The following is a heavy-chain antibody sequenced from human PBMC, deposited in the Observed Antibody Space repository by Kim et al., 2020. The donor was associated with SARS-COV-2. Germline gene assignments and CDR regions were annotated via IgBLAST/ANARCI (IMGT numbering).Heavy chain of an antibody. CDR1: GSTFSSYA. CDR3: AKATDHSSSWPNWFDP. Sequence: GGSLRLSCAASGSTFSSYAMSWVRQAPGKGLEWVSVIYSGGSSTYYADSVKGRFTISRDNSKNTLYLQMNSLRAEDTAVYYCAKATDHSSSWPNWFDPWGQGTLVTVSS. D-gene: IGHD6-13*01. J-gene: IGHJ5*02. CDR2: IYSGGSST. V-gene: IGHV3-23*03.